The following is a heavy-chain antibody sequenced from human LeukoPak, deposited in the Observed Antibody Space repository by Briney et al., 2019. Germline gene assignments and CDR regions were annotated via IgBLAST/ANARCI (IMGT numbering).Heavy chain of an antibody. D-gene: IGHD3-10*01. CDR1: GFTFSSYS. V-gene: IGHV3-48*04. Sequence: PGGSLRLSCAASGFTFSSYSMNWVRQAPGKGLEWVSYISSSSSTIYYADSVKGRFTISRDNAKNSLYLQMNSLRAEDTAVYYCARGEWFGETFVPPYYYYYMDAWGKGTTVTISS. CDR3: ARGEWFGETFVPPYYYYYMDA. J-gene: IGHJ6*03. CDR2: ISSSSSTI.